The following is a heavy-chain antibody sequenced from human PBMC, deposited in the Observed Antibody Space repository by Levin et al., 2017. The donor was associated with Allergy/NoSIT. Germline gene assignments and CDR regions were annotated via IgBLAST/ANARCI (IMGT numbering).Heavy chain of an antibody. CDR3: ASSGGIVGATMGVDY. D-gene: IGHD1-26*01. CDR2: IIPILGIA. J-gene: IGHJ4*02. CDR1: GGTFSSYA. Sequence: ASVKVSCKASGGTFSSYAISWVRQAPGQGLEWMGRIIPILGIANYAQKFQGRVTITADKSTSTAYMELSSLRSEDTAVYYCASSGGIVGATMGVDYWGQGTLVTVSS. V-gene: IGHV1-69*04.